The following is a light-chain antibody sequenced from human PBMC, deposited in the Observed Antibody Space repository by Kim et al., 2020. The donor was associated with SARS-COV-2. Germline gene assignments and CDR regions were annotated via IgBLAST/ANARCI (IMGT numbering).Light chain of an antibody. J-gene: IGLJ1*01. CDR3: AAWDDSLNYV. CDR2: SNN. CDR1: SSNIGSIT. Sequence: PGQRVTISCSGSSSNIGSITVNWYQQLPGTAPKLLIYSNNQRPSGVPDRFSGSKSGTSASLAISGLQSEDEADYYCAAWDDSLNYVFGTGTKVTVL. V-gene: IGLV1-44*01.